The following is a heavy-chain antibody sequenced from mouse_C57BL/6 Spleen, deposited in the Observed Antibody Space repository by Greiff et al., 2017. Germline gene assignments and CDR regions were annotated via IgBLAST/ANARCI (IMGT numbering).Heavy chain of an antibody. V-gene: IGHV1-39*01. J-gene: IGHJ2*01. CDR3: AREDYYGSIYFDY. CDR2: INPNYGTT. CDR1: GYSFTDYN. D-gene: IGHD1-1*01. Sequence: VQLQQSGPELVKPGASVKISCKASGYSFTDYNMNWVKQSTGKSLEWIGVINPNYGTTSYNQKFKGKATLTVDQSSSTAYMQLNSLTSEDSAVYYGAREDYYGSIYFDYWGQGTTLTVSS.